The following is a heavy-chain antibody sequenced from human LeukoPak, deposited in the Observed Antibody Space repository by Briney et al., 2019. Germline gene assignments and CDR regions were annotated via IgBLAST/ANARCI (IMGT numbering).Heavy chain of an antibody. CDR2: IYYSGST. CDR1: GGSISSSSYY. CDR3: ARGGLEVTATLFDY. J-gene: IGHJ4*02. Sequence: SSETLSLTCTVSGGSISSSSYYWGWIRQPPGKGLEWIGSIYYSGSTYYNPSLKSRVTISVDTSKNQFSLKLSSVTAADTAVYYCARGGLEVTATLFDYWGQGTLVTVSS. V-gene: IGHV4-39*01. D-gene: IGHD2-21*02.